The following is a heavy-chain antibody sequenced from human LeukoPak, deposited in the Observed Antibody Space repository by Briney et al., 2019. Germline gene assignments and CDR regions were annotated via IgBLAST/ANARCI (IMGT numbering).Heavy chain of an antibody. V-gene: IGHV3-23*01. J-gene: IGHJ4*02. Sequence: GGSLRLSCATSGFTFTNYDMSWVRQAPGKGLEWVSAIRGRGDMTYYADSGKGRFTVARDNSKTTLYLQMNSLRAEDTAVYYCARARGYSYANEFHLDYWGQGTLVTVSS. CDR3: ARARGYSYANEFHLDY. CDR1: GFTFTNYD. CDR2: IRGRGDMT. D-gene: IGHD5-18*01.